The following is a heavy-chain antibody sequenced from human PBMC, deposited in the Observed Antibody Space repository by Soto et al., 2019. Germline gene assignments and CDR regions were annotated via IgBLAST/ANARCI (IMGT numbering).Heavy chain of an antibody. J-gene: IGHJ4*02. CDR3: SSDHVTSSTVPTGPSDY. D-gene: IGHD4-17*01. CDR2: ISAYNGNT. Sequence: QVQLVQSGAEVKKPGASVKVSCKASGYTFTSYGISWVRQAPGQGLEWMGWISAYNGNTNYAQKLQGRVTMTTDTSTSTAYMELRRMRSDDTAVYYCSSDHVTSSTVPTGPSDYWGQGTLVTVSS. V-gene: IGHV1-18*01. CDR1: GYTFTSYG.